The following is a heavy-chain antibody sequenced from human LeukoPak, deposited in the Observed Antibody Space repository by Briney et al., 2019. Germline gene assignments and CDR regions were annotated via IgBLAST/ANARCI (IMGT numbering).Heavy chain of an antibody. CDR1: GGTFSSYA. Sequence: GASVKVSCKASGGTFSSYAISWVRQSPGQGLEWMGRIIPILGIANYAQKFQGRVTIIADKSTSTAYMELSSLRSEDTAVYYCARDSVGGGMDVWGQGTTVTASS. CDR3: ARDSVGGGMDV. J-gene: IGHJ6*02. V-gene: IGHV1-69*04. D-gene: IGHD2-15*01. CDR2: IIPILGIA.